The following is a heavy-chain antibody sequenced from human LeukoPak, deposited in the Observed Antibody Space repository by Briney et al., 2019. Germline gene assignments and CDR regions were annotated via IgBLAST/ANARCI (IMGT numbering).Heavy chain of an antibody. CDR3: ARGGLRFLEWSSNWFDP. Sequence: GGSLRLSCAASGFTFSSYWVHWVRQAPGKGLVWVSRINSDGSSTSYADSVKGRFTISRDNAKNTLYLQMNSLRAEDTAVYYCARGGLRFLEWSSNWFDPWGQGTLVIVSS. V-gene: IGHV3-74*01. D-gene: IGHD3-3*01. CDR2: INSDGSST. J-gene: IGHJ5*02. CDR1: GFTFSSYW.